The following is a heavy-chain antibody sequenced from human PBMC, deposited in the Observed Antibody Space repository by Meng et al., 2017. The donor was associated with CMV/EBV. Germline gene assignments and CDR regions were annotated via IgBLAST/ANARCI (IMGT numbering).Heavy chain of an antibody. D-gene: IGHD2-2*01. Sequence: LSLTCAASGFTFSSYEMNWVRQAPGKGLEWVSYISSSGSTIYYADSVKGRSTISRDNAKNSLYLQMNSLRAEDTAVYYCARESDRSTSCPGYDYWGQGTLVTVSS. CDR3: ARESDRSTSCPGYDY. CDR2: ISSSGSTI. V-gene: IGHV3-48*03. J-gene: IGHJ4*02. CDR1: GFTFSSYE.